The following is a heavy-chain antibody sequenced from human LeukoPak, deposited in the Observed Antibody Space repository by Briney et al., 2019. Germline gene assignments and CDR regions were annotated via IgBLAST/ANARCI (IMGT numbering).Heavy chain of an antibody. CDR2: IYPSDSNT. CDR1: GYSFANYW. Sequence: GESLKISCKGSGYSFANYWIGWVRQMPGKGLEWMGIIYPSDSNTRYNPSFQGQVTISADKSISTAYLQWSSLKASDTAMYYCALNPRGYCSGGSCYTGYWGQGTLVTVSS. J-gene: IGHJ4*02. CDR3: ALNPRGYCSGGSCYTGY. V-gene: IGHV5-51*01. D-gene: IGHD2-15*01.